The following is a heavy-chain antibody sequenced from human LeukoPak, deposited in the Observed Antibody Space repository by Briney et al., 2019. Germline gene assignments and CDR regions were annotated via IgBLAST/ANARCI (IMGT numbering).Heavy chain of an antibody. CDR3: ASRYNWNYDWFDP. CDR1: GGTFSSYA. Sequence: SVKVSCKASGGTFSSYAISWVRQAPGQGLEWMGRIITIFGTANYAQKFQGRVTITTDESTSTAYMELSSLRSEDTAVYYCASRYNWNYDWFDPWGQGTLVTVSS. J-gene: IGHJ5*02. D-gene: IGHD1-7*01. CDR2: IITIFGTA. V-gene: IGHV1-69*05.